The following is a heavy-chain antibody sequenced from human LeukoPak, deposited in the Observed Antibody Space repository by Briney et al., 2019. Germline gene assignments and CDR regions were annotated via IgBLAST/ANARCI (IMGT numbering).Heavy chain of an antibody. J-gene: IGHJ4*02. CDR1: GGSLSSSDYF. V-gene: IGHV4-39*01. Sequence: SETLSLTCTVSGGSLSSSDYFWGWIRQPPGTGLDWIGTIFDDGRTSYNPSLKSRVTISVDRSKSQFSLKLSSVTAADTAVYYCARRKSGSYSDYWGQGTLVTVSS. CDR3: ARRKSGSYSDY. D-gene: IGHD1-26*01. CDR2: IFDDGRT.